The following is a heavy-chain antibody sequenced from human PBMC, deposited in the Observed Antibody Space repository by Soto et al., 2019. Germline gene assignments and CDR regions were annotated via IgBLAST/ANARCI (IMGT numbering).Heavy chain of an antibody. V-gene: IGHV3-33*01. Sequence: QVQLVESGGGVVQPGRSLRLSCAASGFTFSSYGMHWVRQAPGKGLEWVAVIWYDGSNKYYADSVKGRFTISRDNSKNKLYLQMNSLRAEDTAVYYCARGPYDYGSGSFYYGGQGTLVTVSS. D-gene: IGHD3-10*01. CDR2: IWYDGSNK. J-gene: IGHJ4*02. CDR3: ARGPYDYGSGSFYY. CDR1: GFTFSSYG.